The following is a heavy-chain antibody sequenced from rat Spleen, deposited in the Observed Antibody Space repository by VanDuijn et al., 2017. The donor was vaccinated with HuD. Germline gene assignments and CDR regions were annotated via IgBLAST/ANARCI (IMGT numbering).Heavy chain of an antibody. Sequence: EVQLVESGGGLVQPGRSLKLSCAASGFTFSNYDMAWVRQAPTQGLEWVASIRTSGGTTYYRDSVKGRFTVSRDNAKSTLYLQMDSLRSEDTATYYCATDWFAYWGQGTLVTVSS. J-gene: IGHJ3*01. CDR2: IRTSGGTT. V-gene: IGHV5-27*01. CDR1: GFTFSNYD. CDR3: ATDWFAY.